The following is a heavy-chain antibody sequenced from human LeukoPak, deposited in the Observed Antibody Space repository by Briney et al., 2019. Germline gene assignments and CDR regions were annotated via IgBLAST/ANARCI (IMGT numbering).Heavy chain of an antibody. CDR2: ISAYNGNT. V-gene: IGHV1-18*04. CDR3: ARDLIAAAGPLYYYYYGMDV. Sequence: ASVKVSCKASGYTFTSYGISWVRQAPGQGLEWMGWISAYNGNTNYAQKLQGRVTMTTDTSTSTAYMELRSLRSDDTAVYYCARDLIAAAGPLYYYYYGMDVWAKGPRSPSPQ. CDR1: GYTFTSYG. J-gene: IGHJ6*04. D-gene: IGHD6-13*01.